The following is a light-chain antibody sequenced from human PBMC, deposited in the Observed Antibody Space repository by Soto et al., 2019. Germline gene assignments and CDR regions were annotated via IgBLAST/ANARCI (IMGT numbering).Light chain of an antibody. CDR1: LIVLYSSNNKNY. CDR2: WAS. J-gene: IGKJ4*01. Sequence: DIVMTQSPDSLAVSVGQRATIKCKPSLIVLYSSNNKNYLAWYQQKPGQPPKLIIYWASTRESGVPDRFSGSGSGTDFTLTISSLQAEDVAVYYCQQYYSTPLTFGDGPKVDIK. V-gene: IGKV4-1*01. CDR3: QQYYSTPLT.